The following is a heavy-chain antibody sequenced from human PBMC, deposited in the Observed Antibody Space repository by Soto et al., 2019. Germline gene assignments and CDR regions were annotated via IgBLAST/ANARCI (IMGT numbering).Heavy chain of an antibody. CDR3: ARESKPRLVPAAGMDV. Sequence: QVQLVESGGGVVQPGRSLRLSCAASGFTFNSYGMHWVRQAPGKGLEWVAVIWYDGSNKYYADSVKGRFTISRDNSKNTLYLQMNSLKAEDTAVYYCARESKPRLVPAAGMDVWGQGTTVTVSS. CDR1: GFTFNSYG. CDR2: IWYDGSNK. V-gene: IGHV3-33*01. D-gene: IGHD2-2*01. J-gene: IGHJ6*02.